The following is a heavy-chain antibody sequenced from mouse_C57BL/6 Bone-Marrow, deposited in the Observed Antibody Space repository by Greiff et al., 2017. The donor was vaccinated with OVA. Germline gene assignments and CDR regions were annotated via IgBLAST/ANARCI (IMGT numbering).Heavy chain of an antibody. V-gene: IGHV1-15*01. Sequence: QLQQSGAELVRPGASVTLSCKASGYTFTDYEMHWVKQTPVHGLEWIGSIDPETGGTAYNQKFKGKAILTADKSSSTAYMELRSLTSEDSAVYYCTRWRSPWAFAYWGQGTLVTVSA. J-gene: IGHJ3*01. CDR3: TRWRSPWAFAY. CDR2: IDPETGGT. CDR1: GYTFTDYE. D-gene: IGHD4-1*01.